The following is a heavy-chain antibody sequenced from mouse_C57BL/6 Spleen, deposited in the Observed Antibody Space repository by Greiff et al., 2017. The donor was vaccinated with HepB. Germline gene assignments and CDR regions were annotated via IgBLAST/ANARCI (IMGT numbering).Heavy chain of an antibody. CDR2: IDPSDSYT. CDR1: GYTFTSYG. J-gene: IGHJ1*03. V-gene: IGHV1-59*01. CDR3: SRDIRDGSSYWYFDV. Sequence: QVQLQQPGAELVRPGISVKLSCKASGYTFTSYGMHWVKQRPGQGLEWIGVIDPSDSYTNYNQKFKGKATLTVDTSSSKAYMQLSSLTSEDSEVYASSRDIRDGSSYWYFDVWGTGTTVTVSS. D-gene: IGHD1-1*01.